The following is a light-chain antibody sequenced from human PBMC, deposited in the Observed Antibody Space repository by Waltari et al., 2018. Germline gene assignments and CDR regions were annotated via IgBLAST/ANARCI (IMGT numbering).Light chain of an antibody. Sequence: DIVMTQSPDSLAVSLGARATIDCQSNQTVLYSSNNKDYLAWYQQKPGKPPKLVFYWASTRESGVPDRFSASGSGTDFTLTISSLQAEDVAVYYCQQYYSSPYTFGQGTKLEIK. V-gene: IGKV4-1*01. CDR1: QTVLYSSNNKDY. CDR2: WAS. CDR3: QQYYSSPYT. J-gene: IGKJ2*01.